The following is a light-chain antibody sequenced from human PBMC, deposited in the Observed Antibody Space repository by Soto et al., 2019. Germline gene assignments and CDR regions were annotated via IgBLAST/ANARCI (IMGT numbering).Light chain of an antibody. CDR2: AAS. Sequence: DIQMTQSPSSRSASVGDRVTITCRASQSISSYLTWYQQKPGKAPKLLIYAASSLQSGVPSRFSCSGAGTDFTLTISSQQPEDFVTDYCQQRYSNPRTFGQGTKVEIK. V-gene: IGKV1-39*01. J-gene: IGKJ1*01. CDR3: QQRYSNPRT. CDR1: QSISSY.